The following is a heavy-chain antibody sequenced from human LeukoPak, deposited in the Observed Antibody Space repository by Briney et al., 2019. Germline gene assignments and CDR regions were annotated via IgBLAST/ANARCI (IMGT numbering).Heavy chain of an antibody. CDR1: GYTFTSYG. CDR3: ARTGGYDPQLAFDI. V-gene: IGHV1-18*01. D-gene: IGHD5-12*01. J-gene: IGHJ3*02. Sequence: ASVNVSCKASGYTFTSYGISWVRQASGQGLEWLGWISTYNGNTNYAQKFQGRVAMTTDTSTNTAYMDLRSLRFDDTAVYYCARTGGYDPQLAFDIWGQGTLFTVSS. CDR2: ISTYNGNT.